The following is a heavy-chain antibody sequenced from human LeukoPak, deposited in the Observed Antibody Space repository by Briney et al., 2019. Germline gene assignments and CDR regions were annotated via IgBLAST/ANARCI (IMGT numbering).Heavy chain of an antibody. Sequence: PGGSLRLSCAASGFTFSGSAMHWVRQASGKGLERVGRIRSKANSYATAYAASVKGRFTISRDDSKNTAYLQMNSLKTEDTAVYYCTRRSWDGYNLVDYWGQGTLVTVSS. J-gene: IGHJ4*02. CDR3: TRRSWDGYNLVDY. D-gene: IGHD5-24*01. CDR2: IRSKANSYAT. V-gene: IGHV3-73*01. CDR1: GFTFSGSA.